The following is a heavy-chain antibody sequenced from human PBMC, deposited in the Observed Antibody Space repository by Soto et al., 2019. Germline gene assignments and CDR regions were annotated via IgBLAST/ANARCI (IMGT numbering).Heavy chain of an antibody. CDR1: GFTFSNNG. CDR2: ISGSGRKT. D-gene: IGHD2-8*01. V-gene: IGHV3-23*01. J-gene: IGHJ4*02. Sequence: GGSLRLSCATSGFTFSNNGMSWVRQAPGKGLDWVSGISGSGRKTYYADSVKGRFTISRDNSKNTLFLQMNSLRVEDTAVYYCAKNGLSDSPSAIDSWGQGTLVTVSS. CDR3: AKNGLSDSPSAIDS.